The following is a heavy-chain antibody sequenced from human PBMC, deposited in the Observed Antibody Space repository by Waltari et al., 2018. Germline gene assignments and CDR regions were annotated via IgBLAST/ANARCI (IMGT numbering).Heavy chain of an antibody. CDR2: ISGSGGST. D-gene: IGHD6-19*01. CDR1: GFTFSSYA. J-gene: IGHJ3*02. V-gene: IGHV3-23*01. Sequence: EVQLLESGGGLVQPGGSLRLSCAASGFTFSSYAMSWVRQAPGKGLEWVSAISGSGGSTYYADSVKGRFTISRDNSKNTLYLQMNSLRAEDTAVYYCAKPTRVRGWYSDAFDIWGQGTMVTVSS. CDR3: AKPTRVRGWYSDAFDI.